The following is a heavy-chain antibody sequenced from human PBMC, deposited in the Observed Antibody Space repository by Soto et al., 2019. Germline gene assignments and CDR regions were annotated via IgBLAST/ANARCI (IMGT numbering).Heavy chain of an antibody. J-gene: IGHJ4*02. CDR3: VKARATGPKSDFDY. V-gene: IGHV3-64D*06. CDR2: ISSHGGRT. Sequence: PGGSLRLSCSASGFTFGTYTMHWDRQAPGRGPECVSTISSHGGRTFYADFVKGRFTMSSDNSKNTLYLQMSSLRLEDTAVYYCVKARATGPKSDFDYWGQGTLVTVSS. D-gene: IGHD7-27*01. CDR1: GFTFGTYT.